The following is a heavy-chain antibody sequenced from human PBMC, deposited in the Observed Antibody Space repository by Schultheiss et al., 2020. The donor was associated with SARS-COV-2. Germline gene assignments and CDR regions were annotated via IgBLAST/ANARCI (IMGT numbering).Heavy chain of an antibody. CDR1: GFTFSSYS. CDR2: INEDERTR. CDR3: ARHWEWAWDF. D-gene: IGHD7-27*01. V-gene: IGHV3-7*03. Sequence: GESLKISCAASGFTFSSYSMNWVRQAPGKGLEWVANINEDERTRHYGDSVRGRFTISRDNAKNSLFLDMNYLRDDDTAVYYCARHWEWAWDFWGLGTQVTVSS. J-gene: IGHJ4*02.